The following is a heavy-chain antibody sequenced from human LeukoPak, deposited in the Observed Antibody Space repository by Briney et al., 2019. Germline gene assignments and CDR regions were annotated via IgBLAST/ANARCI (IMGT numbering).Heavy chain of an antibody. CDR1: GGSISSGDYY. CDR2: IYYSGST. D-gene: IGHD3-16*01. V-gene: IGHV4-30-4*01. J-gene: IGHJ4*02. Sequence: SETLSLTCTVSGGSISSGDYYWSWIRQPPGKDLEWIGYIYYSGSTYYNPSLKSRVPISVDTSKNQFSLKLSSVTAADTAVYYCASTLGFGSHFDYWGQGTLVTVSS. CDR3: ASTLGFGSHFDY.